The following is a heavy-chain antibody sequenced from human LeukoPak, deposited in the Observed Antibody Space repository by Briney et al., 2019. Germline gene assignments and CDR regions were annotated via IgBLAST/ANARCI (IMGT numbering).Heavy chain of an antibody. CDR2: INPIFGTA. CDR3: ASKADVLLESLGAFDI. Sequence: ASVKVSCKASGGTFSSYAISWVRQAPGQGLEWMGGINPIFGTANYAQKFQGRVTITTDESTSTAYMELSSLRSEDTAVYYCASKADVLLESLGAFDIGGQGTMVTVSS. D-gene: IGHD3-10*01. V-gene: IGHV1-69*05. CDR1: GGTFSSYA. J-gene: IGHJ3*02.